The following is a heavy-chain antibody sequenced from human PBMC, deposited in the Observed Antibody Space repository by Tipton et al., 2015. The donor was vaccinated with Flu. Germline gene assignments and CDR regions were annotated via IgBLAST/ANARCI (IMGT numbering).Heavy chain of an antibody. J-gene: IGHJ6*04. CDR2: INTHSGDT. V-gene: IGHV1-18*04. Sequence: VQLVQSGAEVKKPGASVKVSCEASGYTFSKYGMSWVRQAPGQGLEWMGRINTHSGDTNYAQKFQGRVTMTIDTSTCTVYMELRSLRSDDSAVYYCARDWGETAVIADVWGKGTTVIVSS. CDR1: GYTFSKYG. D-gene: IGHD2-21*01. CDR3: ARDWGETAVIADV.